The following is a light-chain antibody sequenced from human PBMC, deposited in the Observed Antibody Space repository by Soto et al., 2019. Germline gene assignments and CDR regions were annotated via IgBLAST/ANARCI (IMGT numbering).Light chain of an antibody. V-gene: IGKV1-5*03. CDR1: QTISSW. CDR2: KAS. Sequence: IQMPQYTSTLSGSVGDRVTITCRASQTISSWLAWYQQKPGKAPKLLIYKASTLKSGVPSRFSGSGSGTEFTLTISSLQPDDFATYYCQHYNSYSEAFGQGTKVDIK. J-gene: IGKJ1*01. CDR3: QHYNSYSEA.